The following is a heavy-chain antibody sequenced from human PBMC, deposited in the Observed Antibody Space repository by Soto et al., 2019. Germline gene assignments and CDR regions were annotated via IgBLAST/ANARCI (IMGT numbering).Heavy chain of an antibody. J-gene: IGHJ6*03. V-gene: IGHV4-34*01. CDR2: INHSGST. D-gene: IGHD6-6*01. CDR3: ARAESIAAPYYYYYMDV. CDR1: GGSFSGYY. Sequence: WETLSLTCAVYGGSFSGYYWSWIRQPPGKGLEWIGEINHSGSTNYNPSLKSRVTISVDTSKNQFSLKLSSVTAADTAVYYCARAESIAAPYYYYYMDVWGKGTTVTVS.